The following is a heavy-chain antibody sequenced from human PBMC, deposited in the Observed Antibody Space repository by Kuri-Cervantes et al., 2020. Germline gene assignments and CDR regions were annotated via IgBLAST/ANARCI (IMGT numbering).Heavy chain of an antibody. CDR2: VYHNGDT. J-gene: IGHJ4*02. V-gene: IGHV4-59*01. D-gene: IGHD5-24*01. Sequence: SETLSLTCSVSGGSINYYYWSWIRQPPGKDLEWIGFVYHNGDTYYNPSLESRITMSADTSQNQFSLKLSSVTAADTAVYYCARHKRGYFDYWGQGTLVTVSS. CDR1: GGSINYYY. CDR3: ARHKRGYFDY.